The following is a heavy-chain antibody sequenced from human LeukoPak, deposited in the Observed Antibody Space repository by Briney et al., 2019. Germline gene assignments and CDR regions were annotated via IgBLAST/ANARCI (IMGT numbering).Heavy chain of an antibody. D-gene: IGHD5-24*01. J-gene: IGHJ5*02. CDR3: ARGEMATISWFDP. Sequence: GASVKVSCKASGYTFTSHAMQWVRQAPGQRLEWMGWINAGNGDTKYSQKFQGRVTITRDTSASTAYMELSSLRSEDTAVYYCARGEMATISWFDPWGQGTLVTVSS. CDR1: GYTFTSHA. V-gene: IGHV1-3*01. CDR2: INAGNGDT.